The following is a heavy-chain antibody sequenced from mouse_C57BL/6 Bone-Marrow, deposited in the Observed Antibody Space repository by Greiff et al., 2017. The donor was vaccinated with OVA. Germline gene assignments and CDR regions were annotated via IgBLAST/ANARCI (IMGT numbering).Heavy chain of an antibody. CDR3: ARYCYGYFDY. D-gene: IGHD1-1*01. CDR1: GFTFTDYY. J-gene: IGHJ2*01. CDR2: IRNKANGYTT. Sequence: EVKVVESGGGLVQPGGSLSLSCAASGFTFTDYYMSWVRQPPGKALEWLGFIRNKANGYTTEYSASVKGRFTISRDNSQSILYLQMNALRAEDSATYYCARYCYGYFDYWGQGTTLTVSS. V-gene: IGHV7-3*01.